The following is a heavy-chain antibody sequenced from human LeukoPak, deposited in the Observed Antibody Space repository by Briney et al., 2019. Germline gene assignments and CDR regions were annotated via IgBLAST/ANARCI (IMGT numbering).Heavy chain of an antibody. CDR3: ARSKGGSYGS. Sequence: PSETLSLTCTVSGASITSYYWNWIRQPPGKGLEWIWYIYNSGSTNYNTSLKSRVTISVDTSKNQFSLKLSSVTAADTAVYYCARSKGGSYGSWGQGTLVTVSS. V-gene: IGHV4-59*01. J-gene: IGHJ5*02. D-gene: IGHD1-26*01. CDR1: GASITSYY. CDR2: IYNSGST.